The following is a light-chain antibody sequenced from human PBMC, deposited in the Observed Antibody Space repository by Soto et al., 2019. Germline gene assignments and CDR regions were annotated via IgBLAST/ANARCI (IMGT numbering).Light chain of an antibody. CDR1: MANIGKNF. V-gene: IGLV1-47*01. Sequence: QSLLTQAPSVFGTPGQRFTISCSGSMANIGKNFVYWYQQVPGTAPKLLIYRNDQRSSGVPDRFAGSKSGTSGSLAISGLRSEDEGDYYCAAWDDSLSGPSVFGGGTQLTVL. J-gene: IGLJ3*02. CDR2: RND. CDR3: AAWDDSLSGPSV.